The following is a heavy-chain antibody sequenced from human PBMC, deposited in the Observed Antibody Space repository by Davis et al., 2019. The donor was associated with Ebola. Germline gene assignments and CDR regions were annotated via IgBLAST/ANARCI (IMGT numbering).Heavy chain of an antibody. CDR1: GYSFTSYW. J-gene: IGHJ4*02. V-gene: IGHV5-51*01. Sequence: GESLKISCKGSGYSFTSYWIDWVRQMPGKGPEWMGIIYSGDSDTRYSPSFEGQVTISVDRSISTAYLQWSSLKASDTAMYYCAKQESLYGSSDYWGQGTLVTVSS. CDR3: AKQESLYGSSDY. D-gene: IGHD3-22*01. CDR2: IYSGDSDT.